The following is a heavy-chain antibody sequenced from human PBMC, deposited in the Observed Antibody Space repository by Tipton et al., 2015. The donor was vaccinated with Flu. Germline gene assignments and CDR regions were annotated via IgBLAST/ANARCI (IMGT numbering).Heavy chain of an antibody. Sequence: TLSLTCTVSDYSISSGYYWGWIRQPPGKGLEWIGSISHSGRTYYKPSLKSRVTVSLDTSNNQFSLNLRFVTAADTAMYYCARSTYYYGSGTSDFWGQGALVTVTS. D-gene: IGHD3-10*01. CDR1: DYSISSGYY. CDR3: ARSTYYYGSGTSDF. V-gene: IGHV4-38-2*02. J-gene: IGHJ4*02. CDR2: ISHSGRT.